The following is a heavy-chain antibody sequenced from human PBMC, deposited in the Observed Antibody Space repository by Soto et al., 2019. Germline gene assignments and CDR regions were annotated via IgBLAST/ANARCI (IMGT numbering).Heavy chain of an antibody. CDR3: ARTLNGGCSDS. CDR2: VHNTGTT. D-gene: IGHD2-8*01. CDR1: GASVSDFY. V-gene: IGHV4-59*02. Sequence: SETLSLTCAVSGASVSDFYWSWIRQPPGKGLEWIAYVHNTGTTQYNPSLKSRVTISLDTSKNQLSLGLRSATAADTAVYYCARTLNGGCSDSWGQGILVTVSS. J-gene: IGHJ4*02.